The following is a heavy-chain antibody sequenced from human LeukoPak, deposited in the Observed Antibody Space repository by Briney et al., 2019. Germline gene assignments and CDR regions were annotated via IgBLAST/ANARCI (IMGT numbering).Heavy chain of an antibody. V-gene: IGHV3-7*01. CDR3: ARGGGWPFES. Sequence: GGSLRLSCAASGFTFISYWMSWVRQAPGKGLEWVANIKQDGSDKYYVDSVKGRFTISRDNAKNSLYLQMNSLRVEDTAVYYCARGGGWPFESWGQGTLVTVSS. CDR2: IKQDGSDK. D-gene: IGHD6-19*01. J-gene: IGHJ4*02. CDR1: GFTFISYW.